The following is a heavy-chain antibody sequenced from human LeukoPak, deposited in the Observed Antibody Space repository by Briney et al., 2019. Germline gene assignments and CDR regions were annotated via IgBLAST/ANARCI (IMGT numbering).Heavy chain of an antibody. CDR2: IIPIFGTA. J-gene: IGHJ4*02. Sequence: SVKVSCKASGGTFSSYAISWVRQAPGQGLEWMGGIIPIFGTANYAQKFQGRVTITADKSTSTAYMELSSLRSEDTAVYHCASSLGEHCSSTSCYGGYVDYWGQGTLVTVSS. CDR3: ASSLGEHCSSTSCYGGYVDY. CDR1: GGTFSSYA. D-gene: IGHD2-2*01. V-gene: IGHV1-69*06.